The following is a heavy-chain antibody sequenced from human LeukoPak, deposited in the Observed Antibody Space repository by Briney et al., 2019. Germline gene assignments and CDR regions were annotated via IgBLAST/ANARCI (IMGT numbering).Heavy chain of an antibody. Sequence: SETLSLTCAVYGGSFSGYYWSWIRQPPGKGLEWIGEINHSGSTNYNPSLKSRVTISVDTSKNQFSLKLSSVTAADTAVYYCARSRRAKYCSRTSCYPFDYWGQGTLVTVSS. CDR1: GGSFSGYY. CDR2: INHSGST. V-gene: IGHV4-34*01. CDR3: ARSRRAKYCSRTSCYPFDY. J-gene: IGHJ4*02. D-gene: IGHD2-2*01.